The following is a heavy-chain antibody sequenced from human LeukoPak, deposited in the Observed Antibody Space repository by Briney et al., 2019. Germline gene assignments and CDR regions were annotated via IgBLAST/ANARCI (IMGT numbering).Heavy chain of an antibody. D-gene: IGHD6-19*01. Sequence: PSETLSLTCAVSGGSISSSNWWSWVRQPPGKGLEWIGEIYHSGSTNYNPSLKSRVTISVDKSKNQFTLKLSSVTAADTAAYYCARDSVAVAGYDYWGQGTLVTVSS. CDR3: ARDSVAVAGYDY. J-gene: IGHJ4*02. V-gene: IGHV4-4*02. CDR1: GGSISSSNW. CDR2: IYHSGST.